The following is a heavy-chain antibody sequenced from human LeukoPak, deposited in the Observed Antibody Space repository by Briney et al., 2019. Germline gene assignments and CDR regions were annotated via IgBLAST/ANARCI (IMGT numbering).Heavy chain of an antibody. D-gene: IGHD3-22*01. CDR1: GGSISSGGYS. CDR2: IYHSGST. V-gene: IGHV4-30-2*01. J-gene: IGHJ4*02. Sequence: PSETLSLTCAVSGGSISSGGYSWSWIRQPPGKGLEWIGYIYHSGSTYYNPSLKSRVTISVDKFKNQFSLKLSSVTAADTAVYYCARASYYYDSSGYYFDYWGQGTLVTVSS. CDR3: ARASYYYDSSGYYFDY.